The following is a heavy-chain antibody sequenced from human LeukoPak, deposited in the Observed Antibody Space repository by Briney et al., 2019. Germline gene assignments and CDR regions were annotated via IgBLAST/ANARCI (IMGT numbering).Heavy chain of an antibody. CDR1: GFTFSSYA. Sequence: GGSLRLSCAASGFTFSSYAMHWVRQAPGKGLEYVSAISSNGGSTYYANSVKGRFTISRDNSKNTLYLQMGSLRAEDMAVYYCARVGDGYNFDCYYYMDVWGKGTTVTVSS. D-gene: IGHD5-24*01. J-gene: IGHJ6*03. CDR2: ISSNGGST. CDR3: ARVGDGYNFDCYYYMDV. V-gene: IGHV3-64*01.